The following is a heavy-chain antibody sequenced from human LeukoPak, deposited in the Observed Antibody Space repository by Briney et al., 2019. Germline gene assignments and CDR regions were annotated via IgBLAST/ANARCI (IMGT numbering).Heavy chain of an antibody. D-gene: IGHD2-2*03. Sequence: GGSLRLSCASSGFTYSNAWMSWVRQAPGKGLEGVGRIKSKTDGGTTDYAAPVKGRFTISRDDSKNTLYLQMNSLKTEDTAVYYCTTGYCRRTSCYYFEQGGQGTLVTVSS. CDR3: TTGYCRRTSCYYFEQ. J-gene: IGHJ4*02. V-gene: IGHV3-15*01. CDR2: IKSKTDGGTT. CDR1: GFTYSNAW.